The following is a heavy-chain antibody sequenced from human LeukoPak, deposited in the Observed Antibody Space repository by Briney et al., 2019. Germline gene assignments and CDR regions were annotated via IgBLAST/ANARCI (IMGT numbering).Heavy chain of an antibody. Sequence: ASVKVSCKASGYTFTNYGIHSVRQAPGQGLEWLGWINAKKGNTNYAQKLQGRVTLTTDTSTSTAYMELRSLTSDDTALYYCARDSQWPNWGQGTLVTVSS. CDR2: INAKKGNT. V-gene: IGHV1-18*01. J-gene: IGHJ4*02. CDR1: GYTFTNYG. CDR3: ARDSQWPN. D-gene: IGHD6-19*01.